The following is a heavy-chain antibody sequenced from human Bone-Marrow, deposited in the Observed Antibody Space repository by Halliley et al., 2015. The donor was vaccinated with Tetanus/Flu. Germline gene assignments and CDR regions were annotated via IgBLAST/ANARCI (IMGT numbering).Heavy chain of an antibody. CDR1: GFTFSSYG. V-gene: IGHV3-30*03. D-gene: IGHD3-16*01. J-gene: IGHJ6*02. CDR2: ISYDGSNI. CDR3: ARERGGTTYGMDG. Sequence: SLRLSCAVSGFTFSSYGMHWVRQVPGEGLEWVALISYDGSNIKYADSVKGRFTISRDISKDTLYLEMNSLRAEDTAVYYCARERGGTTYGMDGWGQGTTVTVS.